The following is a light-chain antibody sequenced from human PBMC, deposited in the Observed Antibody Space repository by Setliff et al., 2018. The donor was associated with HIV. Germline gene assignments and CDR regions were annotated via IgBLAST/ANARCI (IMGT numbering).Light chain of an antibody. Sequence: QSALTQPASVSGSPGQSITISCTRISTDVGNFQSVSWYQQHPGKAPKRMIYQINDRPSGVSNRFSGSNTGNTASLTISRLKSEDEADYFCSSNTRSSPLYVFATGNKVIVL. V-gene: IGLV2-14*01. CDR2: QIN. CDR3: SSNTRSSPLYV. CDR1: STDVGNFQS. J-gene: IGLJ1*01.